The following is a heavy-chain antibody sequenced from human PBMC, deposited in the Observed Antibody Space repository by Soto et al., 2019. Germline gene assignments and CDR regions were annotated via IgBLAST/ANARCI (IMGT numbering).Heavy chain of an antibody. V-gene: IGHV4-59*08. J-gene: IGHJ5*02. D-gene: IGHD3-10*01. Sequence: QVQLQESGPGLVKPSETLSLTCTVSGGSISGYYWIWIRQSPGKGLEWVGYIHHTGSTNYNPSIKTRVTISVDTSKNQFSLSLTSVTAADTASYYCVRHQPNHLGDWFDPWGEGFVVTVSS. CDR3: VRHQPNHLGDWFDP. CDR1: GGSISGYY. CDR2: IHHTGST.